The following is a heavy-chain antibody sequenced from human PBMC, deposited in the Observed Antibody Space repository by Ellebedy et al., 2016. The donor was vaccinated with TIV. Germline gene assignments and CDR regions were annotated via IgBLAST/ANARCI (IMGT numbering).Heavy chain of an antibody. CDR3: ARHDVVPAAIDLTPGYGMDV. CDR2: IYYSGRT. CDR1: GGSISSSSYY. V-gene: IGHV4-39*01. D-gene: IGHD2-2*01. Sequence: SETLSLTXTVSGGSISSSSYYWGWIRQPPGKGLEWIGSIYYSGRTYSNPSLKSRVTISVDTSKNQFSLKVSSVTAADTAVYYCARHDVVPAAIDLTPGYGMDVWGQGTTVTVSS. J-gene: IGHJ6*02.